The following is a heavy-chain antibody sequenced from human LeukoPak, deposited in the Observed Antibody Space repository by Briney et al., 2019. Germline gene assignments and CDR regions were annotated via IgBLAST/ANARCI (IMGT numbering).Heavy chain of an antibody. D-gene: IGHD6-19*01. V-gene: IGHV3-11*01. Sequence: GGSLRLSCTASGFTFDDYYMSWIRQAPGKGLEWLSYISSAGGTIYYADSLKGRLTISRDNAKNSLYLQINSLRAEDTAVYYCARAAHSGRSSRYFDHWGQGTLVTVPS. CDR3: ARAAHSGRSSRYFDH. J-gene: IGHJ4*02. CDR1: GFTFDDYY. CDR2: ISSAGGTI.